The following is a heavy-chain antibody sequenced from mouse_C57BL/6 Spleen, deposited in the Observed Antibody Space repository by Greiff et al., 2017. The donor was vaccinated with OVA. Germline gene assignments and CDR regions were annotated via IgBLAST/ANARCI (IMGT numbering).Heavy chain of an antibody. V-gene: IGHV5-9-1*02. CDR3: TRDYYGSSYYFDY. CDR2: ISSGGDYI. D-gene: IGHD1-1*01. J-gene: IGHJ2*01. Sequence: DVMLVESGEGLVKPGGSLKLSCAASGFTFSGYAMSWVRQTPEKRLEWVAYISSGGDYIYYADTVKGRFTISRDNARNTLYLQMSSLKSEDTAMYYCTRDYYGSSYYFDYWGQGTTLTVSS. CDR1: GFTFSGYA.